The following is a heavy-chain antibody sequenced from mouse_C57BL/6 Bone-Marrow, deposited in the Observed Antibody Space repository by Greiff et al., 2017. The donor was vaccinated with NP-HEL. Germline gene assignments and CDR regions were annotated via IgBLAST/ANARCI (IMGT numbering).Heavy chain of an antibody. Sequence: EVKLMESGGGLVQSGRSLRLSCATSGFTFSDFYMEWVRQAPGKGLEWIAASRNKANDYTTEYSASVKGRFIVSRDTSQSILYLQMNALRAEDTAIYYCARDAYGNWFAYWGQGTLVTVSA. J-gene: IGHJ3*01. CDR3: ARDAYGNWFAY. D-gene: IGHD2-10*02. CDR1: GFTFSDFY. CDR2: SRNKANDYTT. V-gene: IGHV7-1*01.